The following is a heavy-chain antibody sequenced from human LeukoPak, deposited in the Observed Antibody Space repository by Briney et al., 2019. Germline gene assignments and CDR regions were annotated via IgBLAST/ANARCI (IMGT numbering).Heavy chain of an antibody. V-gene: IGHV1-69*13. CDR3: ARWGRGCSSTSCYKDTWFDP. J-gene: IGHJ5*02. CDR1: GGTFISYA. D-gene: IGHD2-2*01. Sequence: GASVKVSCKASGGTFISYAISGVGQAPGQGREGMGGIIPIFGTANYAQKFQGRVTLTADQSTSTAYMELISLRSEDTAVYYCARWGRGCSSTSCYKDTWFDPWGQGTLVTVSS. CDR2: IIPIFGTA.